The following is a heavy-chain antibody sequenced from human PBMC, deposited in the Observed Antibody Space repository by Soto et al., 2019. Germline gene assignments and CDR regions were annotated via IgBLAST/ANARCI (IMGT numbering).Heavy chain of an antibody. D-gene: IGHD6-6*01. CDR3: AIEYSSSPPYYPIGY. V-gene: IGHV1-69*13. J-gene: IGHJ4*02. CDR1: GGTFSNYA. CDR2: IIPIFGTT. Sequence: SVKVSCKASGGTFSNYAISWVRQAPGQGLEWMGGIIPIFGTTKYAQKFQGRVTITADESTSTAYMELSSLRSEDTAVYYCAIEYSSSPPYYPIGYWGQGTLVTVSS.